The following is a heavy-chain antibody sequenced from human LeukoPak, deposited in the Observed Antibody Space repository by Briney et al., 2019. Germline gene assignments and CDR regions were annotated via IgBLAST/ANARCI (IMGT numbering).Heavy chain of an antibody. CDR1: GYSFTSSW. CDR2: FYFGDFRT. V-gene: IGHV5-51*01. D-gene: IGHD1-7*01. Sequence: GESLKISCQGSGYSFTSSWIGWVRQMPGRGLEWMGIFYFGDFRTTYSPSFQGQVTISADRSISTVYLQWSSLKASDTATYYCARMTGTIHSPLGYWGQGTLVTVSS. CDR3: ARMTGTIHSPLGY. J-gene: IGHJ4*02.